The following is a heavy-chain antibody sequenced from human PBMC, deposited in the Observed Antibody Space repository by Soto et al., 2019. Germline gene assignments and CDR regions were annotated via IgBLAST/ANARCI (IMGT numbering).Heavy chain of an antibody. Sequence: QVQLVQSGAEVKKPGASLKVSCKASGYTFPNYAMHWVRQAAGERLVWIGWIKAVNGNTKYSQKFQGRVTITRDTSASTAYMEMSSLRSEGTAVYFCARGGSLYWYFDLWGRGTLVTVSS. CDR3: ARGGSLYWYFDL. CDR2: IKAVNGNT. CDR1: GYTFPNYA. J-gene: IGHJ2*01. V-gene: IGHV1-3*01. D-gene: IGHD1-26*01.